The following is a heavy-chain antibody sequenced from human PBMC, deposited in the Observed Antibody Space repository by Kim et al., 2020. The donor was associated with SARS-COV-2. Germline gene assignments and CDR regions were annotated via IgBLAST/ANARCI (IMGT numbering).Heavy chain of an antibody. CDR2: T. Sequence: TKNAQKSRARVTITRGTTASTAYMELSSLRSEDTAVYYCARGSGWAFDYWGQGTLVTVAS. D-gene: IGHD6-19*01. V-gene: IGHV1-3*01. CDR3: ARGSGWAFDY. J-gene: IGHJ4*02.